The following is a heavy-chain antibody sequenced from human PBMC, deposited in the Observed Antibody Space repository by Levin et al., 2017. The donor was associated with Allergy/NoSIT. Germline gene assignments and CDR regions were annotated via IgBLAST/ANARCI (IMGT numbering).Heavy chain of an antibody. Sequence: HPGGSLRLSCAASGFTFSSYGMHWVRQAPGKGLEWVAVIWYDGSNKYYADSMKARFIISRDNSKNTVSLQMNSLGAEDTAVYYCARGDVPYGSGTYYDYWGQGTLVTVSS. J-gene: IGHJ4*02. V-gene: IGHV3-33*01. CDR2: IWYDGSNK. CDR1: GFTFSSYG. CDR3: ARGDVPYGSGTYYDY. D-gene: IGHD3-10*01.